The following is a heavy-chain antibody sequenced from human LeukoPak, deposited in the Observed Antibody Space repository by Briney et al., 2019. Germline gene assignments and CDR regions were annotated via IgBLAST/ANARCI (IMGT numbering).Heavy chain of an antibody. Sequence: GASVKVCCKASEYTFTGYYVHWVRRAPGHGLEWMGWINPNSGDTNYAQKFQGRVTMTRDTSISTAYMELSRLRSDDTAVYYCARVGPEILTGYLYWGQGTLVTVSS. CDR3: ARVGPEILTGYLY. CDR1: EYTFTGYY. CDR2: INPNSGDT. J-gene: IGHJ4*02. D-gene: IGHD3-9*01. V-gene: IGHV1-2*02.